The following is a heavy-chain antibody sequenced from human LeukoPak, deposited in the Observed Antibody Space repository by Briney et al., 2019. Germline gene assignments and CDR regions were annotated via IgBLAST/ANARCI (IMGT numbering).Heavy chain of an antibody. V-gene: IGHV3-74*01. CDR2: INSDGSSI. Sequence: GGSLRLSCAASGFTFSSYWMHWVRQAPGKGLVWVSRINSDGSSISYADSVKGRFTISRDNAKNTLYLQMNSLRAEDTAVYYCASLWSAANFDYWGQGTLVTVSS. D-gene: IGHD2-21*01. CDR3: ASLWSAANFDY. CDR1: GFTFSSYW. J-gene: IGHJ4*02.